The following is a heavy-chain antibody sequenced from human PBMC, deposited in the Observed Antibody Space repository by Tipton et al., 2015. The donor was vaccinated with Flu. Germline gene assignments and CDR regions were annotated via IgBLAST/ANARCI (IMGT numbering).Heavy chain of an antibody. CDR2: IYPSGTT. Sequence: LSLTCTVSSGSIRSTNYFCAWIRQPPGKRLELIGSIYPSGTTYYNPSLKSRVTISVDTSKSQFSLMLRSVTAADTAVYYCARLSYYDVDLKNFYFEDWGQGTLVTVSS. CDR1: SGSIRSTNYF. CDR3: ARLSYYDVDLKNFYFED. D-gene: IGHD3-10*02. V-gene: IGHV4-39*01. J-gene: IGHJ4*02.